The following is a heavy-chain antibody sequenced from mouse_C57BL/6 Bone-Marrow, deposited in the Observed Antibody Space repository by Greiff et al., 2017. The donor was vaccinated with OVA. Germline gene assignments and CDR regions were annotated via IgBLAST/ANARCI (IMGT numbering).Heavy chain of an antibody. D-gene: IGHD1-1*01. Sequence: VQLQQSGAELVRPGASVKLSCTASGFNIKDDYMHWVKQRPEQGLEWIGWIDPENGDTEYASKFQGKATITADTSSNTAYLQLSSLPSEDTAVYYCTTDYGIDYAMDYWGQGTSVTVSS. V-gene: IGHV14-4*01. J-gene: IGHJ4*01. CDR1: GFNIKDDY. CDR2: IDPENGDT. CDR3: TTDYGIDYAMDY.